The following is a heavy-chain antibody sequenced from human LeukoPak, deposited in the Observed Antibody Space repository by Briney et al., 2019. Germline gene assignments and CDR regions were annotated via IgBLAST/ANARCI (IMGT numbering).Heavy chain of an antibody. CDR3: ARDLDSSGTFDY. CDR2: INTDGSTT. D-gene: IGHD3-22*01. J-gene: IGHJ4*02. CDR1: GFTFSRYW. V-gene: IGHV3-74*01. Sequence: GGSLRLSCAASGFTFSRYWMHWVRQAPGKGLVWVSRINTDGSTTSYADSVRGRFTISRDNAENTVYLQMNSLGAEDTAVYYCARDLDSSGTFDYWGQGTLVTVSS.